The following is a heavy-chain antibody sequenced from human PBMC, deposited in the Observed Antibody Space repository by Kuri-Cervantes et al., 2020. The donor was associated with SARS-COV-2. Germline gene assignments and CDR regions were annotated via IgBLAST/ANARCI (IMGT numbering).Heavy chain of an antibody. V-gene: IGHV3-53*01. Sequence: GESLKISCAASGFTVSSNYMSWVRQAPGKGLEWASVIYSGGSTYYADSVKGRFTISRDNSKNTLYLQMNSLRAEDTAVYYCAKPYNYGGNSGWGQGTLVTVSS. CDR2: IYSGGST. CDR3: AKPYNYGGNSG. J-gene: IGHJ4*02. D-gene: IGHD4-23*01. CDR1: GFTVSSNY.